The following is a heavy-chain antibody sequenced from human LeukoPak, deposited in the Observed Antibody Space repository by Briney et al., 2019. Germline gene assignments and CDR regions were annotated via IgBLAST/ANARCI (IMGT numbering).Heavy chain of an antibody. J-gene: IGHJ4*02. CDR2: VHYSGTT. V-gene: IGHV4-39*02. Sequence: SETLSLTCTVSGGSIISATYHWGWIRQPPGKGLEWIGSVHYSGTTYYNPSLKSRLTISVDTFRNQFSLELDSVTAADTAVYHCVREISSSVEFWGQGSLVTVSS. CDR3: VREISSSVEF. D-gene: IGHD6-6*01. CDR1: GGSIISATYH.